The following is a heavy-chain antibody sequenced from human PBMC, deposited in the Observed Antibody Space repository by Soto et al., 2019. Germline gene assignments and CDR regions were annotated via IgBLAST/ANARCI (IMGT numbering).Heavy chain of an antibody. V-gene: IGHV1-69*13. CDR1: GGTFSSYA. CDR3: ARHAKELESFFGV. D-gene: IGHD3-3*01. CDR2: IIPIFGTA. J-gene: IGHJ6*02. Sequence: SVKFSCKASGGTFSSYAISWVRQAPGQGLEWMGGIIPIFGTANYAQKFQGRVTITADESTSTAYMELSSLRSEDTAVYYCARHAKELESFFGVWGQGTTVTVSS.